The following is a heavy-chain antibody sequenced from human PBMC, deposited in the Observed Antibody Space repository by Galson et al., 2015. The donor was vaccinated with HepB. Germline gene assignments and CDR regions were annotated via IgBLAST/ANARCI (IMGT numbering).Heavy chain of an antibody. D-gene: IGHD4-17*01. CDR2: INAGNGNT. Sequence: SVKVSCKASGYTFTSYAMHWVRQAPGQRLEWMGWINAGNGNTKYSQKFQGRVTITRDTSASTAYMELSSLRSEDTAVYYCARSDYGDYSSFDYWGQGTLVTVSS. V-gene: IGHV1-3*01. J-gene: IGHJ4*02. CDR1: GYTFTSYA. CDR3: ARSDYGDYSSFDY.